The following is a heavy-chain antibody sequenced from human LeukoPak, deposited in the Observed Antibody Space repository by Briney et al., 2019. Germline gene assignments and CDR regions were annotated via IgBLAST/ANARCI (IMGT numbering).Heavy chain of an antibody. Sequence: TGGSLRLSCAASGFTFSSYAMSWVRQAPGKGLEWVSAISGSGGSTYYADSVKGRFTISRDNSKNTLYLQMNSLRTEDTAVYYCATLYGGQPADGYWGQGTLVTVST. J-gene: IGHJ4*02. CDR3: ATLYGGQPADGY. CDR1: GFTFSSYA. V-gene: IGHV3-23*01. D-gene: IGHD4-23*01. CDR2: ISGSGGST.